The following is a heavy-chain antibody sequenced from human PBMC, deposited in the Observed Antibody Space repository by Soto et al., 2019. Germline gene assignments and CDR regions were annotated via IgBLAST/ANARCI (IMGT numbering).Heavy chain of an antibody. CDR2: IYYSGST. CDR3: ARGAYYDSSGYYPRPFDY. V-gene: IGHV4-59*01. Sequence: SETLSLTCAVSGGSISSYYWNWVRQPPGKGLEWIGYIYYSGSTNYNPSLKSRVTISVDTSKNQFSLKLSSVTAADTAVYYCARGAYYDSSGYYPRPFDYWGQGTLVTVSS. CDR1: GGSISSYY. J-gene: IGHJ4*02. D-gene: IGHD3-22*01.